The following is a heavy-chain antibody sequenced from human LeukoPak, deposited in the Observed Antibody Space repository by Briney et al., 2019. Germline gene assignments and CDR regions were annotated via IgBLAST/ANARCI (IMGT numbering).Heavy chain of an antibody. CDR2: ISSSGSYI. CDR3: ARDYGSGSYFDY. D-gene: IGHD3-10*01. V-gene: IGHV3-21*05. Sequence: GGSLRLSCAASGFTFSSYEMNWVRQAPGKGLEWVSYISSSGSYIYYADSVKGRFTISRDNAKNSLYLQMNSLRAEDTAVYYCARDYGSGSYFDYWGQGTLVTVSS. CDR1: GFTFSSYE. J-gene: IGHJ4*02.